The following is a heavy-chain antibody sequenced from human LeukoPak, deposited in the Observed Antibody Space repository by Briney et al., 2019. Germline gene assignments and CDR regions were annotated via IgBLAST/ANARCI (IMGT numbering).Heavy chain of an antibody. CDR3: ASYTRNQVYYFDY. J-gene: IGHJ4*02. Sequence: SETLSLTCAVYGGSFSGYYWSWIRQPPGKGLEWIGEINHSGSTNYNPSLKSRVTISVDTSKNQFSLKLSSVTAADTAVYYCASYTRNQVYYFDYWGQGTLVTVSS. CDR2: INHSGST. V-gene: IGHV4-34*01. CDR1: GGSFSGYY. D-gene: IGHD1-14*01.